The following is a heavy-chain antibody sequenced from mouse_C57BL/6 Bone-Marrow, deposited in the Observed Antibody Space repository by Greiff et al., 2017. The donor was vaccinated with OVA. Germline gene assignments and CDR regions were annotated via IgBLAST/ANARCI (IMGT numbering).Heavy chain of an antibody. V-gene: IGHV1-67*01. J-gene: IGHJ3*01. CDR2: ISTYYGDA. CDR3: ARSIYYEYDVGAY. D-gene: IGHD2-4*01. CDR1: GYTFTDYA. Sequence: QVQLKESGPELVRPGVSVKISCKGSGYTFTDYAMHWVKQSPAKSLEWIGVISTYYGDASYNQKLKDKATMTDDKSSSTAYMELARLTSEDSAVYYCARSIYYEYDVGAYWGQGTLVTVSA.